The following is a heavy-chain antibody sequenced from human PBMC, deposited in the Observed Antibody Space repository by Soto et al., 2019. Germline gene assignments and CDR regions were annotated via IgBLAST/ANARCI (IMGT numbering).Heavy chain of an antibody. V-gene: IGHV3-23*01. CDR1: GFTFSSYA. CDR2: ISGNGGST. Sequence: AGGSLRLCCAASGFTFSSYAMSWVRQAPGKGLEWVSAISGNGGSTYYADSVKGRFTISRDNSENTLYLQMNSLRAEDTAVYYCAKDSLDSSSWYRLFDYWGQGTLVTVSS. J-gene: IGHJ4*02. CDR3: AKDSLDSSSWYRLFDY. D-gene: IGHD6-13*01.